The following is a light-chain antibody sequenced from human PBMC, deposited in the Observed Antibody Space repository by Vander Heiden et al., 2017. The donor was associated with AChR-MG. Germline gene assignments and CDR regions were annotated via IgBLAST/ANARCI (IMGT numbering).Light chain of an antibody. J-gene: IGKJ1*01. CDR3: QQYYSSLWT. Sequence: DIVMTQSPDTLAVPLGERATLNCKSRQSVLYSSDNKNYLAWYQQKPGQPPKLLIYWASTRESGVPDRFSGSGSGTDFTLTISSLQAEDVAIYYCQQYYSSLWTFGQGTKVEIK. CDR2: WAS. V-gene: IGKV4-1*01. CDR1: QSVLYSSDNKNY.